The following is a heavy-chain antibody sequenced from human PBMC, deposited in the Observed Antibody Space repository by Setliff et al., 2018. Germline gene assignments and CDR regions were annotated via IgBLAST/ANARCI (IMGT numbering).Heavy chain of an antibody. V-gene: IGHV2-5*02. CDR3: AYRRKMSARYDAFEV. J-gene: IGHJ3*01. CDR1: GFSLSDFGVG. Sequence: SGPTCEPTQTLTLTCSFSGFSLSDFGVGVGWIRQPPGKAPEWLALIYWDGDEHYTPSLEKRLTITKDTSKNQLVLTVSNMDSMDTATYFCAYRRKMSARYDAFEVWGQGTLVTVS. CDR2: IYWDGDE. D-gene: IGHD2-15*01.